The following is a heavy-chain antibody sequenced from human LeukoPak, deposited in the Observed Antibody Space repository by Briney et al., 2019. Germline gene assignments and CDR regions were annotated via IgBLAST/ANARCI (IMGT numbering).Heavy chain of an antibody. D-gene: IGHD3-10*01. V-gene: IGHV3-33*01. Sequence: GGSLRLSCAASGFTFSNYDMHWVRQAPGKGLEWVAVIWFDGSNKSYADSVKGRFTISRDNSKNTLYLQMNSLRAEGTAVYYCARARDYGSGKANAFDIWGQGTMVTVSS. J-gene: IGHJ3*02. CDR1: GFTFSNYD. CDR3: ARARDYGSGKANAFDI. CDR2: IWFDGSNK.